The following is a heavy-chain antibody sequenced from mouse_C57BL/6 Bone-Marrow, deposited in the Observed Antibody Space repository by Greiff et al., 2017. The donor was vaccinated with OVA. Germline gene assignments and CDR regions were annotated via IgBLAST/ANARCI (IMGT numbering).Heavy chain of an antibody. V-gene: IGHV14-4*01. CDR3: TPFITHVY. J-gene: IGHJ2*01. D-gene: IGHD1-1*01. CDR1: GFNIKDDY. Sequence: VQLQQSGAELVRPGASVKLSCTASGFNIKDDYMHWVKQRPEQGLEWIGWIDPENGDTEYASKFQGKATITADTSSNTAYLQLSSLTSEDTAVYYCTPFITHVYWGQGTTLTVSS. CDR2: IDPENGDT.